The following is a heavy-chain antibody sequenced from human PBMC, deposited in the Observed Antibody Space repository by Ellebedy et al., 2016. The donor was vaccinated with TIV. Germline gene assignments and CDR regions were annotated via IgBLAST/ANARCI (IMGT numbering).Heavy chain of an antibody. V-gene: IGHV5-51*01. CDR2: IYPGDSDT. Sequence: GESLKISCQTSGYNFDYYWIAWVRQMPGKGLEWMGIIYPGDSDTRYSPSFQGQVTISADKSISTAYLQWSSLKASDTAMYYCARLAAGLYYYYYGMDVWGQGTAVTVSS. CDR3: ARLAAGLYYYYYGMDV. J-gene: IGHJ6*02. CDR1: GYNFDYYW. D-gene: IGHD6-19*01.